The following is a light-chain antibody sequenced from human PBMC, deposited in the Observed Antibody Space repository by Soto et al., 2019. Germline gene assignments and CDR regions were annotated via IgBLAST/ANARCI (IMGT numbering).Light chain of an antibody. CDR2: AAS. J-gene: IGKJ4*01. CDR1: QDISTW. CDR3: LQPNTYPLT. Sequence: DIQMTHSPSSVSASVGDTVSITCRASQDISTWLGWYQQRPGDAPRILIYAASTLQTGVPARFSGSGSGTHFTLNISSLQPEDFATYFCLQPNTYPLTFGGGNKVEIK. V-gene: IGKV1D-12*01.